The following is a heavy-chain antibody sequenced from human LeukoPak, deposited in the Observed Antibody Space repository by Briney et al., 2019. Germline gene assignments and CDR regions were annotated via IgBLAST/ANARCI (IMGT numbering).Heavy chain of an antibody. CDR3: ARVGGYCSSTSCYTNWFDP. Sequence: PSETLSLTCTVSGGSISSYYWSWIRQPAGKGLEWIGRIYTSGSTNYNPSLKSRVTISVDTSKNQFSLKLSSVTAADTAVYYCARVGGYCSSTSCYTNWFDPWGQGTLVTVSS. CDR1: GGSISSYY. J-gene: IGHJ5*02. CDR2: IYTSGST. V-gene: IGHV4-4*07. D-gene: IGHD2-2*02.